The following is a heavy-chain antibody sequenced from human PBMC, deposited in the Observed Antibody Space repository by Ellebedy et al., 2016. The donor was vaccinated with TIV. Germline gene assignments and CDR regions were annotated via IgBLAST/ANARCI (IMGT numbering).Heavy chain of an antibody. D-gene: IGHD3-10*01. Sequence: ASVKVSCKASGYTFTSYAMNWVRQAPGQGLEWMGWINTNTGNPTYAQGFTGRFVFSLDTSVSTAYLQISSLKAEDTAVYYCARAGDYYGSGSYYSLIHWGQGTLVTVSS. CDR1: GYTFTSYA. J-gene: IGHJ4*02. CDR3: ARAGDYYGSGSYYSLIH. V-gene: IGHV7-4-1*02. CDR2: INTNTGNP.